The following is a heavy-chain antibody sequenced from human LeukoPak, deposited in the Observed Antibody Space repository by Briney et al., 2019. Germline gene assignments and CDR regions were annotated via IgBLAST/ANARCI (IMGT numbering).Heavy chain of an antibody. D-gene: IGHD3-22*01. Sequence: PGGSLRLSCAASGSTFSSNAMSWVRQAPGKGLEWVSAISGSGGSTYYADSVKGRFTISRDNSKNTLYLQMNSLRAEDTAVYYCAKGTTYYYDSSGEWGQGTLVTVSS. CDR1: GSTFSSNA. V-gene: IGHV3-23*01. J-gene: IGHJ4*02. CDR2: ISGSGGST. CDR3: AKGTTYYYDSSGE.